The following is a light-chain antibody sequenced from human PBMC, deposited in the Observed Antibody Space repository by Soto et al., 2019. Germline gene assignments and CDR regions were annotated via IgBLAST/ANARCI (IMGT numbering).Light chain of an antibody. CDR3: QQYGGSPRT. CDR1: QSVSSGY. V-gene: IGKV3-20*01. CDR2: DAS. J-gene: IGKJ1*01. Sequence: IGWSQSPGGLSLSPGARGTLCCRGSQSVSSGYLAWYQQKPGQAPRLLIYDASSRATGIPDRFSGSGSGTDFTLTISRLEPEDCAVYYCQQYGGSPRTFGQGTKVDIK.